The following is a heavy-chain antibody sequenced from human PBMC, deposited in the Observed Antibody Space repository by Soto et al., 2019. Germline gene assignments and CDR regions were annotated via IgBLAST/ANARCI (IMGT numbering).Heavy chain of an antibody. D-gene: IGHD2-15*01. Sequence: QVQLVQCGAEMKKPGASVKISCKASGYTFKRFGVNWVRQAPGRGREWMGWISPYNGDTKYAEKFQGRVTMTSDTPTATAYMELTSLRSDVTAVYYCAVRYCFVDVFLTPGVFHTDVWGQGTTVIVSS. CDR3: AVRYCFVDVFLTPGVFHTDV. V-gene: IGHV1-18*01. CDR1: GYTFKRFG. CDR2: ISPYNGDT. J-gene: IGHJ6*02.